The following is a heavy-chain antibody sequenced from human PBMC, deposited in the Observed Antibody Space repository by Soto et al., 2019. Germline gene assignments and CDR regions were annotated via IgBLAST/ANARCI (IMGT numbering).Heavy chain of an antibody. CDR1: GDSISGSSYF. D-gene: IGHD3-3*01. J-gene: IGHJ3*01. V-gene: IGHV4-39*01. CDR2: IHYRGKT. CDR3: VRYGNFVFGDDVFDV. Sequence: QLQLQESGPGLVKPSETLSLTCTVSGDSISGSSYFWGWVRQPPGRGLESIGAIHYRGKTHYSPSLNSRVTSAVDTSRNQFSLELTSVTAADTATDFYVRYGNFVFGDDVFDVWGQGTMISDS.